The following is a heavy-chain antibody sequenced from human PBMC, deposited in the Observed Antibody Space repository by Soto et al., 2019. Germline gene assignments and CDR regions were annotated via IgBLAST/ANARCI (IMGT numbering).Heavy chain of an antibody. J-gene: IGHJ5*02. CDR2: ISAYNGNT. CDR1: GYTFTIYG. CDR3: ARYYYDTDGWFDP. D-gene: IGHD3-22*01. V-gene: IGHV1-18*04. Sequence: SVKVSCKASGYTFTIYGISGVRQSPGQGLEWVGWISAYNGNTNYAQKLQGRVTMTTDTSTSTAYMELRSLRPDDTAVYYCARYYYDTDGWFDPWGQGTLVTVSS.